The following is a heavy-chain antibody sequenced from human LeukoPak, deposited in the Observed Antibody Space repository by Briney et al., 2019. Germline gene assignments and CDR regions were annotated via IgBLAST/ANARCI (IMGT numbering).Heavy chain of an antibody. D-gene: IGHD3-22*01. CDR1: GGSISSGGYY. J-gene: IGHJ4*02. V-gene: IGHV4-39*07. CDR3: ASVNSAYYSY. CDR2: ISYSGST. Sequence: SETLSLTCTVSGGSISSGGYYWGWIRQPPGKGLEWIGSISYSGSTDYNPSLKTRVTISVDTSKNQFSLKLSSVTAADTAVYYCASVNSAYYSYWGQGTLVTVSS.